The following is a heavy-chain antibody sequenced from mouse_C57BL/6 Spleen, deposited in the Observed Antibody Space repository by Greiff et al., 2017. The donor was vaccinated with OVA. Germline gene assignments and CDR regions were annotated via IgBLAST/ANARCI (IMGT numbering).Heavy chain of an antibody. J-gene: IGHJ4*01. CDR2: IYPGGGYT. D-gene: IGHD1-1*01. V-gene: IGHV1-63*01. CDR1: GYTFTNYW. Sequence: VKLQESGAELVRPGTSVKMSCKASGYTFTNYWIGWAKQRPGHGLEWIGDIYPGGGYTKYNEKFKGKATLTADKSSSTAYMQFSSLTSEDSAIFYCARSLLRWAWDYWGQGTSVTVSS. CDR3: ARSLLRWAWDY.